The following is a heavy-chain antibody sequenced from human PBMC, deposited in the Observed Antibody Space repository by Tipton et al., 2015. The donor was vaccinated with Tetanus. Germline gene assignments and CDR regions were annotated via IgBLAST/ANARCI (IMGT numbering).Heavy chain of an antibody. CDR1: GGSISSTSYY. V-gene: IGHV4-39*02. Sequence: GLVKPSETLSLTCTVSGGSISSTSYYWAWIRQPPGKGLEWIGTMYNRGATYYNPSLKGRVTISGDPSKNLFSLTSVTASDTAVYYCARPEASGRARGFDIWGQGTKVTVSP. D-gene: IGHD3-10*01. CDR2: MYNRGAT. CDR3: ARPEASGRARGFDI. J-gene: IGHJ3*02.